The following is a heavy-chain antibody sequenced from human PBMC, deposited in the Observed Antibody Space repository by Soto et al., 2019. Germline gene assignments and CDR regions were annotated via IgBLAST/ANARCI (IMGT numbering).Heavy chain of an antibody. CDR2: MYYSGST. D-gene: IGHD3-22*01. J-gene: IGHJ4*02. V-gene: IGHV4-39*01. Sequence: QLQLQESGPGLVKPSETLSLTCTVSGGSISSSSYYWGWIRQPPGKGLEWIGSMYYSGSTYYNPSLKSRVTISVDTSKNQFSLKLISVTAADTAVYDCARLVYDSSGYRPGWGQGTLVTVSS. CDR3: ARLVYDSSGYRPG. CDR1: GGSISSSSYY.